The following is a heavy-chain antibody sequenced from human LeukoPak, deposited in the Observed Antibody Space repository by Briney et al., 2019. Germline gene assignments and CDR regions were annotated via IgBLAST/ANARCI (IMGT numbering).Heavy chain of an antibody. CDR1: GXSFTYYG. V-gene: IGHV3-33*01. CDR2: IWYDGTNK. J-gene: IGHJ4*02. Sequence: GGSLRLSCAASGXSFTYYGVHWVRQAPGKGLEWMAAIWYDGTNKYYADSVQGRFTISRDTSKNTLYLQMNSLRVEDTAVYYCARTKAHSHDYWGQGTLVTVSS. D-gene: IGHD2-8*01. CDR3: ARTKAHSHDY.